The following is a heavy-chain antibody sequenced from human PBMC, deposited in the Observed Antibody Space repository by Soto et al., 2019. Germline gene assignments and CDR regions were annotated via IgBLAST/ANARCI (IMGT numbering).Heavy chain of an antibody. J-gene: IGHJ4*01. CDR2: IWYDGSNT. D-gene: IGHD1-1*01. CDR1: GFFLSDFG. CDR3: AIARAGKWHAFDY. Sequence: GGALRLSCVASGFFLSDFGMHWVRQAPDKGLEWVSVIWYDGSNTYQGESVRGRFTMSRDISKNTLYLQMDSLRPEDTAVYYCAIARAGKWHAFDYWGHGTLVTVSS. V-gene: IGHV3-33*01.